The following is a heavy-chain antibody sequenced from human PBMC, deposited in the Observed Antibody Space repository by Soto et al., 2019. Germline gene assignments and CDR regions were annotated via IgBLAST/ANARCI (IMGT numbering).Heavy chain of an antibody. Sequence: GGSLRLSCAASGFTFSSYAMSWVRQAPGKGLEWVSAISGIGGSTYYADSVKGRFTISRDNSKNTLYLQMNSLRAEDTAVYYCALIRGGGWFDPWGQGTLVTVSS. CDR3: ALIRGGGWFDP. CDR1: GFTFSSYA. D-gene: IGHD3-16*01. J-gene: IGHJ5*02. CDR2: ISGIGGST. V-gene: IGHV3-23*01.